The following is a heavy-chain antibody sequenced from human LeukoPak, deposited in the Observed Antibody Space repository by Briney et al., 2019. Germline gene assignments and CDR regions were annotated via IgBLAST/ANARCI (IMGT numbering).Heavy chain of an antibody. D-gene: IGHD1-26*01. CDR3: AIPGGSGSYFDY. J-gene: IGHJ4*02. CDR2: ISGSGGST. CDR1: GFTFSSYA. V-gene: IGHV3-23*01. Sequence: GGSLRLSCAASGFTFSSYAMSWVRQAPGKGLEWVSAISGSGGSTYYADSVKGRFTISRDNAKNSLYLQMNSLRAEDTAVYYCAIPGGSGSYFDYWGQGTLVTVSS.